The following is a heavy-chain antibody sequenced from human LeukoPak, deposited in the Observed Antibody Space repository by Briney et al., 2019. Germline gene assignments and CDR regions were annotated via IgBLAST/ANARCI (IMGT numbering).Heavy chain of an antibody. CDR1: GGTFSSYA. J-gene: IGHJ4*02. V-gene: IGHV1-69*05. D-gene: IGHD2-2*02. Sequence: SEKVSCKASGGTFSSYAISWVRQAPGQGLEWMGRITPIFGTANYAQKFQGRVTITTDESTSTAYMELSSLRSEDTAVYYCARRDGYCSSTSCYMSSESFDYWGQGTLVTVSS. CDR3: ARRDGYCSSTSCYMSSESFDY. CDR2: ITPIFGTA.